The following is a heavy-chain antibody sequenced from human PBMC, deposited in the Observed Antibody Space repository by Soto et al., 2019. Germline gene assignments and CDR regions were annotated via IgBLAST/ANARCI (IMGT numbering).Heavy chain of an antibody. D-gene: IGHD2-21*01. CDR2: IKPDGTEL. Sequence: EVQLVESGGGLVLPGGSPRLSCAASGFIFSSSWMTWVRQAPGKGLEWVANIKPDGTELYYADSVKGRFTISRDNARNSLYLQMSSRRAEDTAVYYCVREALLTSIPFYGYFYYAMDVWGQGTTVIVSS. CDR3: VREALLTSIPFYGYFYYAMDV. J-gene: IGHJ6*02. CDR1: GFIFSSSW. V-gene: IGHV3-7*03.